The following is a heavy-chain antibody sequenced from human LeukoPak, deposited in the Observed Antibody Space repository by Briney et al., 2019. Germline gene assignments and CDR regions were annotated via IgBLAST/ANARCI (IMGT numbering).Heavy chain of an antibody. Sequence: GSLRLSCAASGFTFSTYAMSWVRQAPGQGLEWVSGISNSDDSTYYADSVKGRFTISRDNSKNTLYLQINSLRAEDTAVYYCAKSRHGYTYGKFDYWGQGTLVAVSS. D-gene: IGHD5-18*01. CDR3: AKSRHGYTYGKFDY. V-gene: IGHV3-23*01. CDR1: GFTFSTYA. J-gene: IGHJ4*02. CDR2: ISNSDDST.